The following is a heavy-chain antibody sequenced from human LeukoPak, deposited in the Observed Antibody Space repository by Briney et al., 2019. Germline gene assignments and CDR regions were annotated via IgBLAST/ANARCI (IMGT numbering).Heavy chain of an antibody. CDR3: ARDPMTAAGSKDGMDV. CDR1: GFTFSSYG. V-gene: IGHV3-33*01. J-gene: IGHJ6*02. CDR2: IWFDGGIK. D-gene: IGHD6-13*01. Sequence: PGGSLRLSCAASGFTFSSYGMHWVRQAPGKGLEWVAVIWFDGGIKFYVDSVRGRFTISRDNSKNTLYLQMNSLRAEDTAVYYCARDPMTAAGSKDGMDVWGQGTTVTVSS.